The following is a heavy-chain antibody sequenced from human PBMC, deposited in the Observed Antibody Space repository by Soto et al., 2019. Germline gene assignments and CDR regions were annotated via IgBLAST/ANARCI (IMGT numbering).Heavy chain of an antibody. J-gene: IGHJ4*02. CDR3: ARDPKTSGGQHWAFNYFDS. CDR2: ISYDGTNK. Sequence: PGGSVRVYCADFGFSCSIYHMHWVRQAPGKGPEWVALISYDGTNKFYADSVKGRFTISRDNSKSTLYLQVDSLRPEDAAVYYCARDPKTSGGQHWAFNYFDSWGQGTLVTVSS. CDR1: GFSCSIYH. D-gene: IGHD7-27*01. V-gene: IGHV3-30-3*01.